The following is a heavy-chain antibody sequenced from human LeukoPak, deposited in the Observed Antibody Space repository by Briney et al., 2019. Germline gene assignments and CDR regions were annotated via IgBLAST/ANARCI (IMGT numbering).Heavy chain of an antibody. CDR2: ITSSSTYI. CDR3: ARAHKKSVTMIVRNKRPFDY. Sequence: GGSLRLSCAASGFTFSSYSMNWVRQAPGKGLEWVSSITSSSTYIYYADSVKGRFTISRDNAENSLYLQMNSLRAEDTAVYYCARAHKKSVTMIVRNKRPFDYWGQGTLVTVSS. D-gene: IGHD3-22*01. J-gene: IGHJ4*02. CDR1: GFTFSSYS. V-gene: IGHV3-21*01.